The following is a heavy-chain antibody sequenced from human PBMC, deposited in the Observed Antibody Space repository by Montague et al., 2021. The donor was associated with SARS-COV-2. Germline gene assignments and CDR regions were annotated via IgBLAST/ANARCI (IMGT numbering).Heavy chain of an antibody. V-gene: IGHV6-1*01. D-gene: IGHD5-12*01. J-gene: IGHJ4*02. CDR3: ARGWVATIPHMDN. CDR2: TYYRSKWHN. Sequence: CAISGDSVSSHSAAWNWIRQSPSRGLEWLGWTYYRSKWHNDYAVSVKSRITINPGTSKNQFSLQLKSVTPEDTAVYYCARGWVATIPHMDNWGQGSLVIVSS. CDR1: GDSVSSHSAA.